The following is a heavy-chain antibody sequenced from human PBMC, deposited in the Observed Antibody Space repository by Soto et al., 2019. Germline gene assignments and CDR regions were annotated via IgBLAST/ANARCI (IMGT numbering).Heavy chain of an antibody. D-gene: IGHD1-7*01. CDR2: ISYDGSNK. CDR3: TRDLGDVTGTTPSRYGLDV. J-gene: IGHJ6*02. CDR1: GFTFCSYA. Sequence: GGSLRLSCAASGFTFCSYAMHWVRQAPGKGLDWVAVISYDGSNKYYADSVKGRFTISRDNSKNTLYLQMTSLRAEDTAVYYCTRDLGDVTGTTPSRYGLDVCGQGTTAPVAS. V-gene: IGHV3-30-3*01.